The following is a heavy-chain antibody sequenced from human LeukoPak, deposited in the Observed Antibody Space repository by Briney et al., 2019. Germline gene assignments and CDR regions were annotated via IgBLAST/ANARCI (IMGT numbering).Heavy chain of an antibody. V-gene: IGHV4-34*01. J-gene: IGHJ4*02. Sequence: SETLSLTCAVYGGSFSGYYWSWIRQPPGKGLEWIGEINHSGSTNYNSSLKSRVTISVDTSKNQFSLKLSSVTAADTAVYYCARGHPAYLWFGELGYFDYWGQGTLVTVSS. D-gene: IGHD3-10*01. CDR1: GGSFSGYY. CDR3: ARGHPAYLWFGELGYFDY. CDR2: INHSGST.